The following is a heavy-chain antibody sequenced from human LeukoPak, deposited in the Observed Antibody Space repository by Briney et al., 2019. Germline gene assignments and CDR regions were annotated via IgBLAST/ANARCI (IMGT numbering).Heavy chain of an antibody. CDR1: GYTFTGYY. CDR2: INPNSGDT. D-gene: IGHD1-26*01. Sequence: GASVKVSCKASGYTFTGYYMHWVRQAPGQGLEWMGWINPNSGDTNYAQKFQGRVTMTRDTSISTAYMELSRLRSDDTAVYYCARARGLEWELPRDAFDIWGQGTMVTVSS. CDR3: ARARGLEWELPRDAFDI. J-gene: IGHJ3*02. V-gene: IGHV1-2*02.